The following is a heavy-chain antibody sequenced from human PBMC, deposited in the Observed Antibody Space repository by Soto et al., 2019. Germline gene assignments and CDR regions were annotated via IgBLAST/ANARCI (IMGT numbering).Heavy chain of an antibody. V-gene: IGHV4-59*01. J-gene: IGHJ4*02. CDR1: GGSIGSYY. Sequence: QVQLQESGPGLVKPSETLSLTCTISGGSIGSYYWSWIRQPPGKGLEWIGYVFHSGITGYNPSLKSRVTISVDASQNLFSLELSSVTAADAAVYYCARDQNGSPYFDYWGQGTLVTVSS. CDR2: VFHSGIT. CDR3: ARDQNGSPYFDY. D-gene: IGHD1-26*01.